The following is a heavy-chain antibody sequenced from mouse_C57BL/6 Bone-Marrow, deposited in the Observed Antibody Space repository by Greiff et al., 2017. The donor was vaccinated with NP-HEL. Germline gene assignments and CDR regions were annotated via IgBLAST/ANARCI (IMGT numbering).Heavy chain of an antibody. J-gene: IGHJ4*01. CDR1: GYSITSGYY. D-gene: IGHD1-1*01. CDR2: ISYDGSN. V-gene: IGHV3-6*01. CDR3: ARVLPYYGSGSYYAMDY. Sequence: EVKLMESGPGLVKPSQSLSLTCSVTGYSITSGYYWNWIRQFPGNKLEWMGYISYDGSNNYNPSLKNRISITRDTSKNQFFLKLNSVTTEDTATYYCARVLPYYGSGSYYAMDYWGQGTSVTVSS.